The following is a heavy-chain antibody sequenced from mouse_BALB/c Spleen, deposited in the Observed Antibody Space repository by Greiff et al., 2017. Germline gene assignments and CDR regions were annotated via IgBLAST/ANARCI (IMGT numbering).Heavy chain of an antibody. V-gene: IGHV1S22*01. CDR3: TRPTRATAYYYAMDY. CDR1: GYTFTSYW. CDR2: IYPGSGST. D-gene: IGHD3-1*01. J-gene: IGHJ4*01. Sequence: LQQPGSELVRPGASVKLSCKASGYTFTSYWMHWVKQRPGQGLEWIGNIYPGSGSTNYDEKFKSKATLTVDTSSSTAYMQLSSLTSEDSAVYDCTRPTRATAYYYAMDYWGQGTSVTVSS.